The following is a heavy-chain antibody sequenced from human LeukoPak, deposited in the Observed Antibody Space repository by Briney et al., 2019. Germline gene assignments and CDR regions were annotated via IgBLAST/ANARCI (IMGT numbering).Heavy chain of an antibody. Sequence: SQTLSLTCTVSGGSISSGSYYWTWIRQPAGKGLEWIGRIYTSGSTNYNPPLKSRVNISVDTSKNQFSLKLSSVTAADTAVYYCARAPGVTTFTSFDYWGQGTLVTVSS. CDR1: GGSISSGSYY. CDR3: ARAPGVTTFTSFDY. CDR2: IYTSGST. V-gene: IGHV4-61*02. D-gene: IGHD2/OR15-2a*01. J-gene: IGHJ4*02.